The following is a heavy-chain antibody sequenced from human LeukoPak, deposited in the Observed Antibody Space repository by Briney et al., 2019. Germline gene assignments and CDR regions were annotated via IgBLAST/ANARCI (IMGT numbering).Heavy chain of an antibody. CDR1: GGSISSGSYY. D-gene: IGHD3-10*01. CDR2: IYTSGST. Sequence: SETLSLTCTVSGGSISSGSYYWSWIRQPAGKGLEWIGRIYTSGSTNYNPSLKSRVTISVDTSKNQFSLKLSSVTAADTAVYYCAGMVRGVIIHYYYYMDVRGKGTTVTISS. J-gene: IGHJ6*03. V-gene: IGHV4-61*02. CDR3: AGMVRGVIIHYYYYMDV.